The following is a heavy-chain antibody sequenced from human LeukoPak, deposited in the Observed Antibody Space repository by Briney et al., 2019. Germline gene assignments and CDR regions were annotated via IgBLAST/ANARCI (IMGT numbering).Heavy chain of an antibody. CDR1: GGSISSGGYS. V-gene: IGHV4-30-2*01. Sequence: SQTLSLTCAVSGGSISSGGYSWSWIRQPPGKGLEWIGYIYHSGSTYYNPSLKSRVTKSVDRSKNQFSLKLSSVTAADTAVYYCARGSYGRHFDYWGQGTLVTVSS. CDR2: IYHSGST. D-gene: IGHD1-26*01. J-gene: IGHJ4*02. CDR3: ARGSYGRHFDY.